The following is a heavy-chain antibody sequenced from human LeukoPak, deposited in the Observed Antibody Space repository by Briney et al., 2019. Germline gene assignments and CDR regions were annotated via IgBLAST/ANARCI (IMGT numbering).Heavy chain of an antibody. D-gene: IGHD5-12*01. CDR1: GFTFSSYS. J-gene: IGHJ4*02. V-gene: IGHV3-48*02. CDR3: ARDEGYSGYVQDY. Sequence: GGSLRLSCAASGFTFSSYSMNWVRQAPGKGLEWVSYISSGTDTIYYADSVKGRFTIPRDNAKNSLYLQMNSLRDEDTAVYYCARDEGYSGYVQDYWGQGTLVTVSS. CDR2: ISSGTDTI.